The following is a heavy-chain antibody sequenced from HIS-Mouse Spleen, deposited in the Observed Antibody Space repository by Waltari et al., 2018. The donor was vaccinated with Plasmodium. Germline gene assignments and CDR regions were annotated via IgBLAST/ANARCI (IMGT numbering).Heavy chain of an antibody. CDR1: GFTFSSYG. V-gene: IGHV3-30*18. CDR3: AKVNWGDAFDI. D-gene: IGHD7-27*01. CDR2: IAYDGSNK. Sequence: QVQLVESGGGVVQPGRSLRLSCAASGFTFSSYGMAWVRQAPGKGLEWVAVIAYDGSNKYYADSLKGRFTISRDNSKNTLYLQMNSLRAEDTAVYYCAKVNWGDAFDIWGQGTMVTVSS. J-gene: IGHJ3*02.